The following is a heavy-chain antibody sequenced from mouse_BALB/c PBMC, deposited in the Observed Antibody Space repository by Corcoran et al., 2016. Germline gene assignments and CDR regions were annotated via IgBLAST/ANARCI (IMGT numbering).Heavy chain of an antibody. CDR1: GYSITSGYY. CDR2: ISYDGSN. V-gene: IGHV3-6*02. J-gene: IGHJ4*01. CDR3: ASGNYYYAMDY. Sequence: DVQLQESGPGLVKPSQSLSLTCSVTGYSITSGYYWNWIRQFPGNKLEWMGYISYDGSNNYNPSLKNRISITRDTSKNQFFLKLNSVTTEDTATYYCASGNYYYAMDYWCQGTSVTVSS. D-gene: IGHD2-1*01.